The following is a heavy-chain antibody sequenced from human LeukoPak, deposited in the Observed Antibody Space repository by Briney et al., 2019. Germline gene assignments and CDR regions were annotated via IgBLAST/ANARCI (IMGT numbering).Heavy chain of an antibody. Sequence: SETLSVTCAVYGGSFSGYYWSWIRQPPGKGLEWIGEINHSGSTNYNPSLKSRVTISVDTSKNQFSLKLSSVTAADTAVYYCARGEPRTYYDILTGSPNFDYWGQGTLVTVSS. J-gene: IGHJ4*02. V-gene: IGHV4-34*01. CDR3: ARGEPRTYYDILTGSPNFDY. D-gene: IGHD3-9*01. CDR1: GGSFSGYY. CDR2: INHSGST.